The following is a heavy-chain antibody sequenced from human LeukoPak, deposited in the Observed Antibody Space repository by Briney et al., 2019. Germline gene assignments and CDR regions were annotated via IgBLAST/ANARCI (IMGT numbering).Heavy chain of an antibody. CDR2: IRHDGSDI. V-gene: IGHV3-30*02. CDR1: GFTFSNYA. J-gene: IGHJ6*03. Sequence: GGSLRLSCAASGFTFSNYAMHWVGQAPGKGREGWAFIRHDGSDIYYADSVRGRFTISRDNSKNTLYFQMNSLIYEDTAVYYCAKTGFQWGEYFYYMDVWGKGTTVTVSS. CDR3: AKTGFQWGEYFYYMDV. D-gene: IGHD1-14*01.